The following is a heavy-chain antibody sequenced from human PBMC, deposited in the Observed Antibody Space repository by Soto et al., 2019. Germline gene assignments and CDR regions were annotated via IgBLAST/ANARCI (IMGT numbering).Heavy chain of an antibody. CDR2: ISYDGSNK. D-gene: IGHD2-21*01. CDR1: GFTFSSYG. CDR3: AKDVKGMWY. J-gene: IGHJ4*02. V-gene: IGHV3-30*18. Sequence: QVQLVESGGGVVQPGRSLRLSCAASGFTFSSYGMHWVRKAPGKGLEWVAVISYDGSNKYYADSVKGRFTISRDNSKNTLYLQMNSLRAEDTAVYYCAKDVKGMWYWGQGTLVTVSS.